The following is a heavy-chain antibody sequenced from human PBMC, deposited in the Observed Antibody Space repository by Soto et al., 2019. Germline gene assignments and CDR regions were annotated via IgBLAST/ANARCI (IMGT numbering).Heavy chain of an antibody. Sequence: PSETLSLTCTVSGGSISSGGYYWSWIRQHPGKGLEWIGYIYYSGSTYYNPSLKSRVTISVDTSKNQFSLKLSSVTAADTAVYYCARVVSRDWRYYYYGMDVWGQGTTVTVSS. J-gene: IGHJ6*02. CDR3: ARVVSRDWRYYYYGMDV. V-gene: IGHV4-31*03. CDR1: GGSISSGGYY. D-gene: IGHD3-9*01. CDR2: IYYSGST.